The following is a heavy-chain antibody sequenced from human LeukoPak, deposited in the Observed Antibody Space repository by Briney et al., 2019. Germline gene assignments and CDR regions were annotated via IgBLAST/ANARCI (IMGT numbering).Heavy chain of an antibody. J-gene: IGHJ2*01. D-gene: IGHD1-26*01. CDR3: ARRSGYGTYSLWYLDL. Sequence: GGSLRLSCAVSGFTFSEYYLTWIRQAPGKALEWISYIDNRGIFTNYADSVKGRFTISRDDAKNSLYLQMNNLRGEDTGMYYCARRSGYGTYSLWYLDLWGRGTLITVSS. V-gene: IGHV3-11*03. CDR2: IDNRGIFT. CDR1: GFTFSEYY.